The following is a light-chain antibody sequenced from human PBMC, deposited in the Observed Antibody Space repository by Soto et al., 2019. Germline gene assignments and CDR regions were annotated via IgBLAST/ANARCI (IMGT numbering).Light chain of an antibody. CDR1: QSISSW. J-gene: IGKJ1*01. Sequence: DIQMTQSPSTLSASVGDRVTITCRASQSISSWLAWYQQKPGKAPKLLIYKASSLESGVPSRFSGSGSGTEFTLTISSLQPDDFATYYCQHLNTYPRTFGQGTKVEIK. CDR2: KAS. CDR3: QHLNTYPRT. V-gene: IGKV1-5*03.